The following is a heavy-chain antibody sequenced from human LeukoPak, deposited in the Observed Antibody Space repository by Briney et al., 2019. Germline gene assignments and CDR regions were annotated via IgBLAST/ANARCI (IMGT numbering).Heavy chain of an antibody. Sequence: GGSLRLSCAASGFTFSSYAMHWVRQAPGKGLEWVAVISYDGSNKYYADSVKGRFTISRDNSKNTLYLQMNSLRAEDTAVYYCARGGVRGVIIMNWFDPWGQGTLVTVSS. J-gene: IGHJ5*02. V-gene: IGHV3-30-3*01. CDR2: ISYDGSNK. D-gene: IGHD3-10*01. CDR3: ARGGVRGVIIMNWFDP. CDR1: GFTFSSYA.